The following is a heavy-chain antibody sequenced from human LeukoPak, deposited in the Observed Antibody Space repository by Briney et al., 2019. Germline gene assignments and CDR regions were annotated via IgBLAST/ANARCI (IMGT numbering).Heavy chain of an antibody. V-gene: IGHV3-7*01. Sequence: GGSLRLSCAASGLTFGNYWMTWVRQAPGKGLEWLAHIKEDGSETAYVDSVRGRFTISRDNAKNSLYLQMSSLRDEDTAVYYCARDGGFFLFDYWGQGTLVSVSS. CDR2: IKEDGSET. D-gene: IGHD3-16*01. J-gene: IGHJ4*02. CDR1: GLTFGNYW. CDR3: ARDGGFFLFDY.